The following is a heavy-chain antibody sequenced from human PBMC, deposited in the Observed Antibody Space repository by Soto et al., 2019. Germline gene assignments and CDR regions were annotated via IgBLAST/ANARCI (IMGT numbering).Heavy chain of an antibody. CDR3: ARVAGYTDMDV. CDR2: IYYSGST. D-gene: IGHD6-19*01. CDR1: GGSISSVDYY. J-gene: IGHJ6*02. V-gene: IGHV4-30-4*01. Sequence: QVQLQESCPGLVKPSQTLSLTCTVSGGSISSVDYYWSWIRQPPGKCLEWIGYIYYSGSTHHNPSFKSRVTISVDTSKNQFSLKLSSVTAADTAVYYCARVAGYTDMDVWGHGTTVTVSS.